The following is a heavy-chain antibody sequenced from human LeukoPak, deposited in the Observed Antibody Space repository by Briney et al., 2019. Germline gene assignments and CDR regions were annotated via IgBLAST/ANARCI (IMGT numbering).Heavy chain of an antibody. J-gene: IGHJ4*02. V-gene: IGHV1-2*02. CDR1: GYTFTGYY. D-gene: IGHD1-7*01. CDR3: ARGPPLVELLNWADDY. CDR2: INPYSGGT. Sequence: EASVKVSCKASGYTFTGYYMHWVRQAPGQGLEWMGWINPYSGGTNYAQKFQGRVTMTRDTSISTAYMELSRLRSDDTAVYYCARGPPLVELLNWADDYWGQGTLVTVSS.